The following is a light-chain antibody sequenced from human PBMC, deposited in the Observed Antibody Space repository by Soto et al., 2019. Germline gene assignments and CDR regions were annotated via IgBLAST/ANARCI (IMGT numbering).Light chain of an antibody. V-gene: IGLV8-61*01. CDR3: VLYMGSGISI. J-gene: IGLJ1*01. CDR2: STH. CDR1: SGSVSTSYF. Sequence: QTVVTQEPSFSVSPGGTVTFTCGLSSGSVSTSYFPSWYQQTPGQAPRTLIYSTHTRSSGVPDRFSGSILGNKAALTITGAQADDESDYYCVLYMGSGISIFGTGTKLTVL.